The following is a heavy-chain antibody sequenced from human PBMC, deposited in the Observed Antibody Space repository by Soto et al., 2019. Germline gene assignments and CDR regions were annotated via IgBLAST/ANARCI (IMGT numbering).Heavy chain of an antibody. J-gene: IGHJ6*02. Sequence: EVQLLESGGGLVQPGGSLRLSCAASGFTFSSLGLNWVRQAPGKGLEWVSGISDSGAGTYYSDSVKGRFTVSRDNFKKTLYLKMNSLKADDTAVYYCAQSVTISLRGGWGRGASYYYYGMDVWGLGTTVTVS. V-gene: IGHV3-23*01. CDR3: AQSVTISLRGGWGRGASYYYYGMDV. D-gene: IGHD3-16*01. CDR2: ISDSGAGT. CDR1: GFTFSSLG.